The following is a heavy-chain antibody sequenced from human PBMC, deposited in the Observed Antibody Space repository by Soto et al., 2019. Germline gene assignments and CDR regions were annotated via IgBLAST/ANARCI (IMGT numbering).Heavy chain of an antibody. V-gene: IGHV3-33*05. Sequence: QVQLVESGGGVVQPGRSLRLSCAASGFTFNSYGMHWVRQAPGKGLEWVSVISYDGSNKYYADSVKGRFTISRDNSKNTLYLQMNSLRAEDTAVYYCARASYTSTWREDYWGQGTLVTFSS. CDR3: ARASYTSTWREDY. D-gene: IGHD6-13*01. CDR1: GFTFNSYG. J-gene: IGHJ4*02. CDR2: ISYDGSNK.